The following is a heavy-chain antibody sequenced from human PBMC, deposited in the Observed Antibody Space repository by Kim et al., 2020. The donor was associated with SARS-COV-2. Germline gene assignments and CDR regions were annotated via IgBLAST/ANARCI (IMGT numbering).Heavy chain of an antibody. V-gene: IGHV4-59*08. CDR2: IYYSGST. CDR1: GGSISSYY. J-gene: IGHJ4*02. D-gene: IGHD6-19*01. CDR3: ARNGRSSGWHRGGEDY. Sequence: SETLSLTCTVSGGSISSYYWSWIRQPPGKGLEWIGYIYYSGSTNYNPSLKSRVTISVDTSKNQFSLKLSSVTAADTAVYYCARNGRSSGWHRGGEDYWGQGTLVTVSS.